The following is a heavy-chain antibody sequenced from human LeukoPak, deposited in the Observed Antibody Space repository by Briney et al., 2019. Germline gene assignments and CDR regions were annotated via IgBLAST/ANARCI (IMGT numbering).Heavy chain of an antibody. J-gene: IGHJ3*02. Sequence: PGGSLRLSCAASGFTFSPYWMSWVRQGPGKGLEWVANIKPDGSETHYVDSVKGRFTISRDNAKNSLYLQLNSLRPEDAAVYYCARGGHGDAFDIWGQGTMVTVSS. V-gene: IGHV3-7*01. CDR2: IKPDGSET. CDR1: GFTFSPYW. CDR3: ARGGHGDAFDI.